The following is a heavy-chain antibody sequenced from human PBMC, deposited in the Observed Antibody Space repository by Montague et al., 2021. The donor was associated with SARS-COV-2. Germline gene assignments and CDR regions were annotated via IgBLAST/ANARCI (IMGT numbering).Heavy chain of an antibody. Sequence: SLRLSCAATGFTFSSYEMNWVRQAPGKGLEWVSYISSSGSTIYYADSVKGRFTISRDNAKNSLYLQMNSLRAEDTAVYYCARDGGCRCDSCGYDPYYYYGMDVWGQGTTVTVSS. CDR2: ISSSGSTI. J-gene: IGHJ6*02. CDR3: ARDGGCRCDSCGYDPYYYYGMDV. D-gene: IGHD3-22*01. CDR1: GFTFSSYE. V-gene: IGHV3-48*03.